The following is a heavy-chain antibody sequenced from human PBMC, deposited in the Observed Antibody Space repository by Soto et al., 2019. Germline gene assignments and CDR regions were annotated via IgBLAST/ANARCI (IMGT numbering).Heavy chain of an antibody. CDR1: GYTLTTYA. CDR2: INTGNGNI. CDR3: ERGPLTMLVANDDYSAMDV. Sequence: SSVKVSCKASGYTLTTYALHWVRQYTGQTLEWMGCINTGNGNIEYSQKLLARLTITRYTSVPTVCMDLTSLRSDFTAGYLCERGPLTMLVANDDYSAMDVWAQGTTVTVYS. V-gene: IGHV1-3*04. J-gene: IGHJ6*02. D-gene: IGHD3-22*01.